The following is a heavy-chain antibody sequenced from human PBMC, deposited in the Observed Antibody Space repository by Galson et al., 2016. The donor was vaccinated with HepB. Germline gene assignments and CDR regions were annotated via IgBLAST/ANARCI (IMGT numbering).Heavy chain of an antibody. CDR2: SHYAGTA. CDR3: AKKGRGGWFFDS. J-gene: IGHJ4*02. D-gene: IGHD6-19*01. Sequence: LSLTCAVSGDSIKGVGHYWNWLRQRPGKGLEWIGYSHYAGTASSNPSLKSRVSISVDTSNNLFSLTLTSVTADDTAVYYCAKKGRGGWFFDSWGRGTLVTVTS. V-gene: IGHV4-31*11. CDR1: GDSIKGVGHY.